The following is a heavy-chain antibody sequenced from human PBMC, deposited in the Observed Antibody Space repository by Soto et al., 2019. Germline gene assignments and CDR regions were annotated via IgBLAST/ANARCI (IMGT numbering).Heavy chain of an antibody. D-gene: IGHD3-16*01. V-gene: IGHV1-46*01. CDR1: GFIFTDWF. J-gene: IGHJ1*01. CDR2: INTSGGNS. Sequence: HLAQSGPEVKRPGASVKISCKASGFIFTDWFMHWERQAPGQGTEWMGIINTSGGNSIYSQKFQDRVTISWDTPTSTLYVVLSSLTSADTAGYYCAKEGAIHGDVDAWGQGTLVTVSS. CDR3: AKEGAIHGDVDA.